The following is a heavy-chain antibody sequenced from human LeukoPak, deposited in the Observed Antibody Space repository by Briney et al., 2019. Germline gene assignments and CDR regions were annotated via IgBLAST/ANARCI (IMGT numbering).Heavy chain of an antibody. V-gene: IGHV4-34*01. D-gene: IGHD5-24*01. J-gene: IGHJ4*02. CDR1: GGSFSGHY. CDR2: IHPSGST. Sequence: ASETLSLTCAVYGGSFSGHYWSWTRQPPGKGLQWIGEIHPSGSTSYNPSLKSRVTISVDTSRNQLSLKLSSVTAADTAVYFCARGGDAHKGGNYWGQGTLVTVSS. CDR3: ARGGDAHKGGNY.